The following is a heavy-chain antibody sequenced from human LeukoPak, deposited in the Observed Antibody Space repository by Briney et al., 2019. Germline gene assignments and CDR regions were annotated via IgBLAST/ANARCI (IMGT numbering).Heavy chain of an antibody. J-gene: IGHJ4*02. D-gene: IGHD5-18*01. CDR2: IIPIFGTA. Sequence: SVKVSCKASGGTFSSYAISWVRQAPGQGLEWMGGIIPIFGTADYAQKFQGRVTITADESTSTAYMELSSLRSEDTAVYYCANTGYSYGYYFDYWGQGTLVTVSS. V-gene: IGHV1-69*13. CDR1: GGTFSSYA. CDR3: ANTGYSYGYYFDY.